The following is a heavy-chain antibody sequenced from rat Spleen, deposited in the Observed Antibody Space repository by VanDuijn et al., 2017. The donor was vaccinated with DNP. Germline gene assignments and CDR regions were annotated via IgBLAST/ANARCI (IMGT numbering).Heavy chain of an antibody. D-gene: IGHD5-1*01. CDR1: GFTFSNYD. CDR3: ARHGWELWYFDF. V-gene: IGHV5-25*01. CDR2: ISTSGGST. Sequence: EVQLVESGGGLVQPGRSLKLSCAASGFTFSNYDMAWVRQAPTKGLEWVASISTSGGSTYYRDSVKGRFTVSRDNAKSTLYLQMDSLRSEDTATYYCARHGWELWYFDFWGPGTMVTVSS. J-gene: IGHJ1*01.